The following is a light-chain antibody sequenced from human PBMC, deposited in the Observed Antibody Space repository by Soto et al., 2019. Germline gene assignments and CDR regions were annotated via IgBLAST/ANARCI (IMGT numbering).Light chain of an antibody. V-gene: IGKV2-28*01. CDR2: LGS. CDR1: QNLLHSNGYND. Sequence: DIVLTQSPLSLPVTPGDPASISCSSSQNLLHSNGYNDLAWYLQKPGQSLHLLIYLGSNRASGAPDRYSGSGSGAAFTLKISRVAAEDVGTYYCMQALQTPTLGNGTKVEVE. J-gene: IGKJ1*01. CDR3: MQALQTPT.